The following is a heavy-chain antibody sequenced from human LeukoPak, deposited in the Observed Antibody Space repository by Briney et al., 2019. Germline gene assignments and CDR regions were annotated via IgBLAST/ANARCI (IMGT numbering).Heavy chain of an antibody. J-gene: IGHJ4*02. Sequence: GGSLRLSCAASGFTFSSHTMNWVRQAPGKGLEWVSSISSTSTSIYHADSVKGRFTISRDNTKNSLYLQMDSLRAEDTAVYYCAREGANYGSGTYYYFWGQGTLVTVSS. D-gene: IGHD3-10*01. CDR2: ISSTSTSI. CDR1: GFTFSSHT. V-gene: IGHV3-21*01. CDR3: AREGANYGSGTYYYF.